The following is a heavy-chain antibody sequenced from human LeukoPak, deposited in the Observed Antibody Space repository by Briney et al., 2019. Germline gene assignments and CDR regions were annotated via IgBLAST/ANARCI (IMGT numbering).Heavy chain of an antibody. J-gene: IGHJ4*02. D-gene: IGHD3-10*01. CDR2: ISAYNGNT. CDR1: GYTFTSYG. Sequence: GASVKVSCKASGYTFTSYGISWLRQAPGQGLEWMGWISAYNGNTNYAQKLQGRVTMTTDTSTSTAYMELRSLRSDDTAVYYCARDRRLTMVRGVIDYWGQGTLVTVSS. V-gene: IGHV1-18*01. CDR3: ARDRRLTMVRGVIDY.